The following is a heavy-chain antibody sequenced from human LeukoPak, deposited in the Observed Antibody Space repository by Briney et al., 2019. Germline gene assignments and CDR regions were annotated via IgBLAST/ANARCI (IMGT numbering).Heavy chain of an antibody. CDR3: ASATGQPRSMDV. Sequence: GGSLRLSCAASGFTFSSYSMNWVRQAPGKGLEWVSYISSSSSTIYYADSVKGRFTISRDNAKNSLYLQMNSLRAEDTAVYYYASATGQPRSMDVWGQGTTVTVSS. CDR2: ISSSSSTI. J-gene: IGHJ6*02. CDR1: GFTFSSYS. V-gene: IGHV3-48*04. D-gene: IGHD1-14*01.